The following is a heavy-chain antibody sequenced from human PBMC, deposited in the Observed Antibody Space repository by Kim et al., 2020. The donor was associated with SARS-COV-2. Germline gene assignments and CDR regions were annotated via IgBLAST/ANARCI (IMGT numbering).Heavy chain of an antibody. CDR1: GYTFTGYY. CDR3: ARGAPYGSGSYYSHWFDP. CDR2: INPNSGGT. V-gene: IGHV1-2*04. J-gene: IGHJ5*02. Sequence: ASVKVSCKASGYTFTGYYMHWVRQAPGQGLEWMGWINPNSGGTNYAQKFQGWVTMTRDTSISTAYMELSRLRSDDTAVYYCARGAPYGSGSYYSHWFDPWGQGTLVTVSS. D-gene: IGHD3-10*01.